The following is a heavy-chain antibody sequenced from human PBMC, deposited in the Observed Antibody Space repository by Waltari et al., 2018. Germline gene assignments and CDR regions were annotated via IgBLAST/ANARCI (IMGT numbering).Heavy chain of an antibody. CDR3: ARPQFHRLSRDPLDL. D-gene: IGHD2-21*01. CDR1: GFTFSTYW. J-gene: IGHJ3*01. Sequence: EVQLVESGGGLVRPGGSLRLSCAASGFTFSTYWMYWVRQAPGKGLIWVSRVKRGGMETDYADSVKGRVTISRDNAKNILFLDMNGLRVDDTAVYYCARPQFHRLSRDPLDLWGQGTLVTGSS. CDR2: VKRGGMET. V-gene: IGHV3-74*01.